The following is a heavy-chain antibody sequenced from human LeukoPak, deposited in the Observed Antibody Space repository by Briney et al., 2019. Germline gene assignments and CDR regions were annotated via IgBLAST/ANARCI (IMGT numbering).Heavy chain of an antibody. J-gene: IGHJ4*02. CDR1: GFTFDDYA. CDR3: AKPFHPITAIDY. V-gene: IGHV3-9*01. D-gene: IGHD1-14*01. Sequence: GGSLRLSCAASGFTFDDYAMHWVRQAPGKGLEWVSGISWNSGSIGYADSVKGRFTISRDNAKNSLYLQMNSLRAEDTAVYYCAKPFHPITAIDYWGQGTLVTVSS. CDR2: ISWNSGSI.